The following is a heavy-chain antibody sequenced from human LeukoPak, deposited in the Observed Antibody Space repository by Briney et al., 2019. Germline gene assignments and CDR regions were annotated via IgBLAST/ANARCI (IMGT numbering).Heavy chain of an antibody. J-gene: IGHJ4*02. CDR2: IYTSGNA. CDR1: GFTVNSNH. V-gene: IGHV3-53*01. D-gene: IGHD5-18*01. Sequence: GGSLRLSCAASGFTVNSNHMNWVRQAPGKGLEWVAVIYTSGNAFYADSVKGRFTISRDNSKDTIYLQMNSVRVEDTAVYYCAREVGYGVFDYWGQGTLVTVSS. CDR3: AREVGYGVFDY.